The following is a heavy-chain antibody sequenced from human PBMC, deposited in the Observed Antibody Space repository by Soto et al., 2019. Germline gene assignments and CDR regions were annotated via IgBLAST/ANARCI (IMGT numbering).Heavy chain of an antibody. D-gene: IGHD6-13*01. J-gene: IGHJ4*02. V-gene: IGHV4-59*01. Sequence: PSETLSLTCTVSGGSISSYYWSWIRQPPGKGLEWIGYIYYSGSTNYNPSLKSRVTISVDTSKNQFSLKLSSVTAADTAVYYCARFPGQLAYYFDSWGQGTLVTVSS. CDR2: IYYSGST. CDR1: GGSISSYY. CDR3: ARFPGQLAYYFDS.